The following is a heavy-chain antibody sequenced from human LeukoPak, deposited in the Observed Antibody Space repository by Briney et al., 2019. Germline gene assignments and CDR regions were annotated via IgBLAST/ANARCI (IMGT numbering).Heavy chain of an antibody. CDR2: IYYSGST. J-gene: IGHJ4*02. Sequence: PSETLSLTCTVSGGSISSSSYYWGWIRQPPGKGLEWIGSIYYSGSTYYNPSLKSRVTISVDTSKNQFSLKLSSVTATDTAVYYCARHGLHLYYPGVYYFDYWGQGTLVTVSS. CDR3: ARHGLHLYYPGVYYFDY. V-gene: IGHV4-39*01. D-gene: IGHD3-16*01. CDR1: GGSISSSSYY.